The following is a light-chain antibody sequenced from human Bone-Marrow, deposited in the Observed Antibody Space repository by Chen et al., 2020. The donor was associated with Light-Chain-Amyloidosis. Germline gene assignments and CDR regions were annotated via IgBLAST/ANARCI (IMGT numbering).Light chain of an antibody. CDR2: YVN. CDR1: SSDIGGYNF. CDR3: SSHTSRDTWV. J-gene: IGLJ3*02. V-gene: IGLV2-14*01. Sequence: QSALTQPASVSGSPGQSITISCTGTSSDIGGYNFVPWFQQHPGKVPKVIIYYVNNRPSGVANRFSGSKSGNTASLTSSGLQAEDEADYYCSSHTSRDTWVFGGGTKLTVL.